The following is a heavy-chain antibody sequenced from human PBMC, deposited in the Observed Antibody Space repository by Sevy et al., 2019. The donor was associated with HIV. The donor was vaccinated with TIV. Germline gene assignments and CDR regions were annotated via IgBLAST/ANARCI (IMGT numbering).Heavy chain of an antibody. CDR1: GFAFSDYA. V-gene: IGHV3-30*18. D-gene: IGHD2-15*01. CDR2: ISYAGDNK. J-gene: IGHJ6*02. Sequence: GGSLRLSCAASGFAFSDYAMHWVRQAPGKGLEWVAAISYAGDNKYFADSVKGRFTFSKDNSKNTLYLEMNSLRAEDSAVYYCAKAHADCSGGTFYTAHYYYDMDVWGRGATVTVSS. CDR3: AKAHADCSGGTFYTAHYYYDMDV.